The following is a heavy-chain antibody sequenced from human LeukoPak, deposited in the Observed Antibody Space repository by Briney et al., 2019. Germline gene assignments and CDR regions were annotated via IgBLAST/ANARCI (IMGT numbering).Heavy chain of an antibody. D-gene: IGHD5-24*01. V-gene: IGHV4-59*08. CDR3: ARCRDGYNYNWIWFDP. CDR2: IYYSGST. J-gene: IGHJ5*02. Sequence: SETLSLTCTVSGGSISSYYWSWIRQPPGKGLEWIGYIYYSGSTNYNPSLKSRVTISVDTSKNQFSLKLSSVTAADTAVYYCARCRDGYNYNWIWFDPWGQGTLVTVSS. CDR1: GGSISSYY.